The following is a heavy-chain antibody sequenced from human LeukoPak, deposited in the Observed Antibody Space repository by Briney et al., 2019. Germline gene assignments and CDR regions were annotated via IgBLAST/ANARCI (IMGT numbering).Heavy chain of an antibody. J-gene: IGHJ4*02. CDR1: GFTFSSYG. V-gene: IGHV3-30*18. D-gene: IGHD5-18*01. CDR2: ISYDGSNK. CDR3: AKDRYSYALGYYFDY. Sequence: GGSLRLSCAASGFTFSSYGMHWVRQAPGKGLEWVAVISYDGSNKYYADSVKGRFTISRDNSKNTLYLQMNSLRAEDTAVYYCAKDRYSYALGYYFDYWGQGTLVIVSS.